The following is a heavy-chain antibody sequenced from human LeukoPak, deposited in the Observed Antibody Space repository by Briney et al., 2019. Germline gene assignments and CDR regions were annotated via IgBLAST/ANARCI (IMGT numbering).Heavy chain of an antibody. CDR2: ISSSGSTI. J-gene: IGHJ6*03. CDR1: GFTFSSYS. CDR3: ACPNHYYMDV. D-gene: IGHD1-14*01. V-gene: IGHV3-48*04. Sequence: PGGSLRLSCAASGFTFSSYSMNWVRQAPGKGLEWVSYISSSGSTIYYADSVKGRFTISRDNAKNSLYLQMNSLRAEDTAVYYCACPNHYYMDVWGKGTTVTISS.